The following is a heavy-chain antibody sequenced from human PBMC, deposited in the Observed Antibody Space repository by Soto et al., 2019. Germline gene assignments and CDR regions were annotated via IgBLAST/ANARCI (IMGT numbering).Heavy chain of an antibody. CDR2: IYYSGST. CDR1: GGSISSSSYY. V-gene: IGHV4-39*01. Sequence: PSETLSLTCTVSGGSISSSSYYWGWIRQPPGKGLEWIGSIYYSGSTYYNPSLKSRVTISVDTSKNQFSLKLSSVTAADTAVYYCARHYSLGYCTTASCYVRPFDPWGQGTLVTVSS. CDR3: ARHYSLGYCTTASCYVRPFDP. D-gene: IGHD2-2*01. J-gene: IGHJ5*02.